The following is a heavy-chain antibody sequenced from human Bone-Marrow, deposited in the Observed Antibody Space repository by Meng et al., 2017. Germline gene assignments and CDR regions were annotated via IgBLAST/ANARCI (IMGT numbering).Heavy chain of an antibody. J-gene: IGHJ4*02. D-gene: IGHD4-17*01. CDR2: INPIGGST. CDR3: AGDGTTVTKNCFDY. V-gene: IGHV1-46*01. CDR1: ASTFPSYY. Sequence: VQLVQTGAGANNARASMNLYCKASASTFPSYYMHWVRQAPGQGIEWMGIINPIGGSTSHAQKFQGRVTMTRDKSTSTVYMELSSLRSEDKAVEYCAGDGTTVTKNCFDYWGQGTLVTVSS.